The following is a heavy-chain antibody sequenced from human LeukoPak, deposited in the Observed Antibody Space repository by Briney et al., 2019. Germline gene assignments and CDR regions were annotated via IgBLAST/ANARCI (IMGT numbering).Heavy chain of an antibody. CDR3: ARDRPTLARAHGYYYYYMDV. CDR2: IYTSGST. V-gene: IGHV4-61*02. CDR1: GGSISSGSYY. D-gene: IGHD4-17*01. Sequence: PSETLSLTCTVSGGSISSGSYYWSWIRQPAGKGLEWIGRIYTSGSTNYNPSLKSRVTISVDTSKNQFSLKLSSVTAADTAVYYCARDRPTLARAHGYYYYYMDVWGKGTTVTISS. J-gene: IGHJ6*03.